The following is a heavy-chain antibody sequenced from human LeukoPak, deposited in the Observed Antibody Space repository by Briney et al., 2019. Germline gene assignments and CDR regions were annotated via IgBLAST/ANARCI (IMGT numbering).Heavy chain of an antibody. J-gene: IGHJ4*02. Sequence: GGSLRLSCAASGFTFSRYWMSWVRQAPGKGLEWVASIKQDGSEKYYVDSVKGRFTISRDNAKNSLYLQMNSLRAEDTAVYYCARGIHSFDYWGQGTLVSVSS. CDR2: IKQDGSEK. V-gene: IGHV3-7*01. CDR3: ARGIHSFDY. CDR1: GFTFSRYW. D-gene: IGHD5-18*01.